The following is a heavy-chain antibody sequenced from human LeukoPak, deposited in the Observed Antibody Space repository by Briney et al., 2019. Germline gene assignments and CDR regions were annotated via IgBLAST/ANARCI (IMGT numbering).Heavy chain of an antibody. J-gene: IGHJ4*02. D-gene: IGHD2-2*01. CDR1: GFTFSSYA. CDR3: ARDCSSTSCLDY. Sequence: PGGSLRLSCAASGFTFSSYAMSWVRQAPGKGLEWVSSISSSSSYIYYADSVKGRFTISRDNAKNSLYLQMNSLRAEDTAVYYCARDCSSTSCLDYWGQGTLVTVSS. V-gene: IGHV3-21*01. CDR2: ISSSSSYI.